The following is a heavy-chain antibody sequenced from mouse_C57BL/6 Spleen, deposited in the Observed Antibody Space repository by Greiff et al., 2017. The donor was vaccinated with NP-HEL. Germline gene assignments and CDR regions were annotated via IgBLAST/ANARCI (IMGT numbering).Heavy chain of an antibody. V-gene: IGHV1-15*01. CDR2: IDPETGGT. CDR3: TRREDDSYAMDY. CDR1: GYTFTDYE. Sequence: QVQLQQSGAELVRPGASVTLSCKASGYTFTDYEMHWVKQTPVHGLEWIGAIDPETGGTAYNQKFKGKAILTADKSSSTAYMELRSLTSEDSAVYYCTRREDDSYAMDYWGQGTSVTVSS. J-gene: IGHJ4*01.